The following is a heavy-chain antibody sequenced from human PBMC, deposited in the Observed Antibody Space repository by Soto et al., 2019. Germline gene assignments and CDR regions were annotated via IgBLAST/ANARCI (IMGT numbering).Heavy chain of an antibody. V-gene: IGHV3-23*01. Sequence: EVQLLESGGGLVQPGGSLRLSCAASGFTFSSYAMSWVRQAPGKGLEWVSAISGSGGSTYYADSVKGRFTISRDNSKNTLYLKMNSLRAEDTAVYYCAKDPYCSSTSCYFRADYWGQGPLVTVSS. J-gene: IGHJ4*02. D-gene: IGHD2-2*01. CDR3: AKDPYCSSTSCYFRADY. CDR1: GFTFSSYA. CDR2: ISGSGGST.